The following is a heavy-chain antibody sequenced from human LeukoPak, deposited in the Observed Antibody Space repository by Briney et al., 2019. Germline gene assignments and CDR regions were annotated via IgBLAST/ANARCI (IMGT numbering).Heavy chain of an antibody. CDR3: ASNLQTDYGLDYYYMDV. D-gene: IGHD4-17*01. V-gene: IGHV4-38-2*01. Sequence: SETLSLTCAVSGYSISSGYYWGWIRQPPGKGLEWIGSIYHSGSTYYNPSPKSRVTISVDTSKNQFSLKLSSVTAADTAVYYCASNLQTDYGLDYYYMDVWGKGTTVTVSS. J-gene: IGHJ6*03. CDR2: IYHSGST. CDR1: GYSISSGYY.